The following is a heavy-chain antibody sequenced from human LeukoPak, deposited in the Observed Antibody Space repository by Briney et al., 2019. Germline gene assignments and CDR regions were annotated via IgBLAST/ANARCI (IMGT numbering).Heavy chain of an antibody. J-gene: IGHJ4*02. D-gene: IGHD3-22*01. CDR1: GFTFSSYS. V-gene: IGHV3-48*01. Sequence: PGGSLRLSCAASGFTFSSYSMNWVRQAPGKGLEWISYISSGSSTIYYADSVKGRFTISRDNAKNSLYLKMNSLRAEDTAVYYCARVLHKRNYDSSDYYGYWGQGTLVTVSS. CDR2: ISSGSSTI. CDR3: ARVLHKRNYDSSDYYGY.